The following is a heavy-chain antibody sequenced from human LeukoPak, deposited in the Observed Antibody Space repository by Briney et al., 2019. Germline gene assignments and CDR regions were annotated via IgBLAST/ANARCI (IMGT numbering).Heavy chain of an antibody. D-gene: IGHD5-24*01. J-gene: IGHJ3*02. CDR3: ARVRGWLQFYPFDI. Sequence: PSETLCLTFAVSGGTFSTSSYYWGWIRPPPGKGLESIGSIYYSGSTYYNPSPKSRVTISVDTSKNQFSLKLSSVTAADTAVYYCARVRGWLQFYPFDIWGQGTMVTVSS. V-gene: IGHV4-39*07. CDR2: IYYSGST. CDR1: GGTFSTSSYY.